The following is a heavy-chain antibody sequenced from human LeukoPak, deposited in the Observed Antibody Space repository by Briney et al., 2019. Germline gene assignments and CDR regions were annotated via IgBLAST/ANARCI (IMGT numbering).Heavy chain of an antibody. D-gene: IGHD3-10*01. J-gene: IGHJ3*02. CDR2: IYHSGST. CDR3: ARQSSWTNVFDI. CDR1: GGSISSGGYS. V-gene: IGHV4-30-2*01. Sequence: SETLSLTCAVSGGSISSGGYSWSWIRQPPGKGLEWIGYIYHSGSTYYNPSLKSRVTISVDRSKNQFSLKLSSVTAADTAVYYCARQSSWTNVFDIWGQGTMVTVSS.